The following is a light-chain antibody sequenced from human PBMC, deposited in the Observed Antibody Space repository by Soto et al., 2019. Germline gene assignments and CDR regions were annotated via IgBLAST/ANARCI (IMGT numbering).Light chain of an antibody. CDR3: QQYNNWPLT. CDR1: ESVSNN. CDR2: HAI. V-gene: IGKV3-15*01. J-gene: IGKJ4*01. Sequence: EIVMTQSPATLSVSPGERVTLSCRASESVSNNVAWYQQKPGQAPRLLIYHAITRATGIPARFSGSGSGTELTLTISSLQSEDFAIYYCQQYNNWPLTFGGGTKVDI.